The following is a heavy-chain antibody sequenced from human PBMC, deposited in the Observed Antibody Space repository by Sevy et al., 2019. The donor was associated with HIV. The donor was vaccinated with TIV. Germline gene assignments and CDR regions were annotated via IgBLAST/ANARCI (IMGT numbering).Heavy chain of an antibody. V-gene: IGHV3-7*01. CDR3: ASDYY. CDR1: GFTFRSHW. CDR2: INRDGSEK. J-gene: IGHJ4*02. Sequence: GGSLRLSCAASGFTFRSHWMTWVRQAPGKGPEWVANINRDGSEKSYVDSVKGRFTISRDDAKNSLYLQMNSLRVEDTAMYYCASDYYWGQGTLFTVSS.